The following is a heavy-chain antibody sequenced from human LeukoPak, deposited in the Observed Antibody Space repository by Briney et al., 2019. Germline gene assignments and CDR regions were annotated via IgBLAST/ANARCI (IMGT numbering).Heavy chain of an antibody. J-gene: IGHJ4*02. V-gene: IGHV4-38-2*02. Sequence: SETLSLTCTVSGYSISSGYYWGWIRQPPGKGLEWIGNIYHTGSTYYNPSLKSRVTISVDTSKNQFSLKLSSVTAADTAVYFCASDRSGYYYVDYWGQGTLVTVSS. CDR2: IYHTGST. CDR3: ASDRSGYYYVDY. CDR1: GYSISSGYY. D-gene: IGHD3-22*01.